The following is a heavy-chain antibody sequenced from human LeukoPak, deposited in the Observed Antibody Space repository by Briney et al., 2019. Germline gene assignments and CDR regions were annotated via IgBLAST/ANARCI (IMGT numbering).Heavy chain of an antibody. J-gene: IGHJ4*02. CDR2: ISSSSSYI. V-gene: IGHV3-21*01. D-gene: IGHD2-2*01. CDR3: ALVPAAN. CDR1: GFTFSSYS. Sequence: GGSLRLFCAASGFTFSSYSMNWVRQAPGKGLEWVSSISSSSSYIYHADSAKGRFTISRDNAKNSLYLQMNSLRAEDTAVYYCALVPAANWGQGTLVTVSS.